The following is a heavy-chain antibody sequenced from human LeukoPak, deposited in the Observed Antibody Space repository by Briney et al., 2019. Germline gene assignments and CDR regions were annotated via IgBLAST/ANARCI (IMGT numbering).Heavy chain of an antibody. CDR2: IIPILGIA. CDR1: GYTFTAYY. V-gene: IGHV1-69*04. D-gene: IGHD3-10*01. CDR3: ARDRDYYGSGSSQYYYYGMDV. Sequence: SVKVSCKASGYTFTAYYMHWVRQAPGQGLEWMGRIIPILGIANYAQKFQGRVTITADKSTSTAYMELSSLRSEDTAVYYCARDRDYYGSGSSQYYYYGMDVWGQGTTVTVSS. J-gene: IGHJ6*02.